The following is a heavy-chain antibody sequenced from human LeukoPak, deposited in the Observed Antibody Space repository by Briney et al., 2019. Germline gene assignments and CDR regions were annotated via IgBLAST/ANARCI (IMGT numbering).Heavy chain of an antibody. V-gene: IGHV3-30*18. J-gene: IGHJ1*01. CDR3: AKDPFSYSWSFLITAYFQH. CDR1: GFTFRNYG. Sequence: GGSLRLSCAASGFTFRNYGMHWVRQAPGKGLEWVAVISYDGSNKYYADSVKGRFTISRDNSKNTLYLQMNSLRAEDTAVYYCAKDPFSYSWSFLITAYFQHWGQGTLVTVSS. D-gene: IGHD5-18*01. CDR2: ISYDGSNK.